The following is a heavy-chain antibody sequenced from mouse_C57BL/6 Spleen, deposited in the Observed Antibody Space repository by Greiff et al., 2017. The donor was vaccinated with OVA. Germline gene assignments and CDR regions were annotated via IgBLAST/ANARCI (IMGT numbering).Heavy chain of an antibody. Sequence: QVQLQQPGAELVRPGTSVQLSCKASGYTFTSYWMHWVKQRPGQSLEWIGVIDPSDSYTHYTQKFKGKTTLTVDPSSSTAYMQLSSLTSEDSAVYYCAALDSSGYESDYFDYWGQGTTLTVSS. J-gene: IGHJ2*01. V-gene: IGHV1-59*01. CDR2: IDPSDSYT. D-gene: IGHD3-2*02. CDR3: AALDSSGYESDYFDY. CDR1: GYTFTSYW.